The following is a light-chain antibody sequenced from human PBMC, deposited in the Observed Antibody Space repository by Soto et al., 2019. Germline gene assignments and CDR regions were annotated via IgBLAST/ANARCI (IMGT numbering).Light chain of an antibody. V-gene: IGLV2-14*01. CDR1: SSDVGGYNY. Sequence: GASSDVGGYNYVSWYQQHPGKAPKLMIYEVSNRPSGVSNRFSGSKSGNTASLTISGLQAEDEADYYCSSYTSSSTTFVFGNGTKVTV. CDR3: SSYTSSSTTFV. J-gene: IGLJ1*01. CDR2: EVS.